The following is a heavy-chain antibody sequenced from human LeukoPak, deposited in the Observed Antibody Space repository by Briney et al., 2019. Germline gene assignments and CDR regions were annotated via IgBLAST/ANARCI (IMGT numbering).Heavy chain of an antibody. D-gene: IGHD4-23*01. CDR1: GGTFSSYA. CDR2: IISIFGTP. J-gene: IGHJ4*02. Sequence: SVKVSCKASGGTFSSYAISWVRQAPGQGLEWMGGIISIFGTPNYAQKFQGRVTITADESTSTAYMELSSLRSEDTAVYYCARGWLAETTVVTPYNYWGQGTLVTVSS. CDR3: ARGWLAETTVVTPYNY. V-gene: IGHV1-69*13.